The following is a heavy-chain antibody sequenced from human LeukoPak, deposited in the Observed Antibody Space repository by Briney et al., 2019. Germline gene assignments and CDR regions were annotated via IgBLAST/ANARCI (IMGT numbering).Heavy chain of an antibody. CDR1: GGSISSYY. Sequence: PSETLSLTCTVSGGSISSYYWSWIRQPPGKGLEWIGYIYYRGSTNYNPSLKSRVTISVDTSKNQFSLKLSSVTAADTAVYYCARGYYYDSSGSYYFDYWGQGTLVTVSS. J-gene: IGHJ4*02. CDR3: ARGYYYDSSGSYYFDY. CDR2: IYYRGST. D-gene: IGHD3-22*01. V-gene: IGHV4-59*01.